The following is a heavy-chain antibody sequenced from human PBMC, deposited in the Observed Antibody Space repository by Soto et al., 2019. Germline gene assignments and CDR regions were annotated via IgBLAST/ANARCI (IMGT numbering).Heavy chain of an antibody. J-gene: IGHJ5*02. CDR3: ARELAYGSGSYYDNWFDP. V-gene: IGHV1-69*13. Sequence: VKVSCKASGGTFSSYAISWVRQAPGQGLEWMGGIIPIFGTANYAQKFQGRVTITADESTSTAYMELSSLRSEGTAVYYCARELAYGSGSYYDNWFDPWGQGTLVTVSS. CDR1: GGTFSSYA. CDR2: IIPIFGTA. D-gene: IGHD3-10*01.